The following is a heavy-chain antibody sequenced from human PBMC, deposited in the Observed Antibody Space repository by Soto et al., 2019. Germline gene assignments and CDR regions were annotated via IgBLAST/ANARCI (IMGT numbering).Heavy chain of an antibody. V-gene: IGHV3-64D*08. Sequence: GSLRLSCSASGFTFSSYAMHWVRQAPGKGLEYVSAISSNGGSTYYADSVKGRFTISRDNSKNTLYLQMSSLRAEDTAVYYCVKSTLRVVAATSWFDPWGQGTLVTVSS. D-gene: IGHD2-15*01. CDR2: ISSNGGST. J-gene: IGHJ5*02. CDR1: GFTFSSYA. CDR3: VKSTLRVVAATSWFDP.